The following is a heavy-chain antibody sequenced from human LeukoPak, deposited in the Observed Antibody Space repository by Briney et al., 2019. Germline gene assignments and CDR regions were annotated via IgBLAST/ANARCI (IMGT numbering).Heavy chain of an antibody. D-gene: IGHD2-21*02. CDR1: GFTFSNFA. V-gene: IGHV3-30*04. Sequence: PGRSLRLSCAATGFTFSNFAMHWVRQAPGKGLEWVAVVSYDGSYKYYADSVKGRFTVSRDNSKNTLYVQMKSLRAEDTAVYYCAKDFVVVPGNVNYFDYWGQGTLVTVSS. J-gene: IGHJ4*02. CDR2: VSYDGSYK. CDR3: AKDFVVVPGNVNYFDY.